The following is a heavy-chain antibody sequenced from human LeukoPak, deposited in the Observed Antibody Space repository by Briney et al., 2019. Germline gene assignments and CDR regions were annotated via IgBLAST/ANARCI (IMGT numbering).Heavy chain of an antibody. J-gene: IGHJ5*02. Sequence: PGGSLRLSCAASGFTFSSYSMNWVRQAPGKGLEWVSYISSSSSTIYYADSVKGRFTISRDNAKNSLYLQMNSLRAEDTAVYYCARDPYAFSGWFDPWGQGTLVTVSS. CDR3: ARDPYAFSGWFDP. CDR1: GFTFSSYS. D-gene: IGHD3-10*01. V-gene: IGHV3-48*01. CDR2: ISSSSSTI.